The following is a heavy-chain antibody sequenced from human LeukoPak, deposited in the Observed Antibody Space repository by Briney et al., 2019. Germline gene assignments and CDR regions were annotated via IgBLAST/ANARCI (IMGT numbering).Heavy chain of an antibody. J-gene: IGHJ3*02. CDR1: GFTFSSYT. CDR3: ARDLSGSYAFEI. Sequence: PGGSLRLSCAASGFTFSSYTMHWVRRAPGKGLEYVSSITTDGGATYYANSVRGRFTISRDNSKNNLYLQMGSLRAEDMAVYYCARDLSGSYAFEIWSQGTMVAVSS. V-gene: IGHV3-64*01. CDR2: ITTDGGAT. D-gene: IGHD3-16*01.